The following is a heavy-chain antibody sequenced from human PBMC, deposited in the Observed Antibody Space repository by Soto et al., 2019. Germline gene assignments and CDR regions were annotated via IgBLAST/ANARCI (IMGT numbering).Heavy chain of an antibody. CDR1: GGSISSYY. Sequence: PSETLSLTCTVSGGSISSYYWSWIRQPPGKGLEWIGYIYYSGSTNYNPSLKSRVTISVDTSKNQFSLKLSSVTAADTAVYYCAREKFDFWSGYYSYMDVWGKGTTVTVSS. D-gene: IGHD3-3*01. V-gene: IGHV4-59*01. CDR2: IYYSGST. CDR3: AREKFDFWSGYYSYMDV. J-gene: IGHJ6*03.